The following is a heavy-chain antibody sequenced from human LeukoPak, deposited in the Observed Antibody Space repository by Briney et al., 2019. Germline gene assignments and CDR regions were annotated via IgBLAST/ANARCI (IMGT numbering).Heavy chain of an antibody. J-gene: IGHJ4*02. CDR3: ATGASDRRGAVAGSLGAYYFDY. CDR2: IYHSGPT. CDR1: GGFISSSYW. V-gene: IGHV4-4*02. Sequence: PSGTLSLTCAVSGGFISSSYWWNGVRQPPGKGLEWVGEIYHSGPTSYNPSLKGRVTISVDRSKNQFSLKLSSVTAADTAVYYCATGASDRRGAVAGSLGAYYFDYWGQRTLVTVSS. D-gene: IGHD6-19*01.